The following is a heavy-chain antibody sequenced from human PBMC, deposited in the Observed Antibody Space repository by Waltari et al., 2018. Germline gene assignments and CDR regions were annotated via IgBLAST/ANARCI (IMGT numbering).Heavy chain of an antibody. Sequence: EVQLVESGGGLIQPGGSLRLSCVASGVRVSNNYRTWLRQAPGKGLELVSLIYSGGTTYYADSVRGRFTISRDGSKNTVYLQMNSLRAEDTAVYFCVRNQVETALGYWGQGTLVTVSS. D-gene: IGHD2-21*02. V-gene: IGHV3-53*01. J-gene: IGHJ4*02. CDR2: IYSGGTT. CDR3: VRNQVETALGY. CDR1: GVRVSNNY.